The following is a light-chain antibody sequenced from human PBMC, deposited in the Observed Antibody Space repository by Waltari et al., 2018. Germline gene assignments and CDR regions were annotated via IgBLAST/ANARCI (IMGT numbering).Light chain of an antibody. V-gene: IGLV2-23*02. J-gene: IGLJ3*02. Sequence: QSALTQPASVSGSPGQSITISCTGTSIDVGGYNYVSWYQQHPGKAPKLMIYDVSKRPSGVSNRFSGSKSGNTASLTISGLQAEDEADYYCCSYAGSSTFWVFGGGTKLTVL. CDR2: DVS. CDR1: SIDVGGYNY. CDR3: CSYAGSSTFWV.